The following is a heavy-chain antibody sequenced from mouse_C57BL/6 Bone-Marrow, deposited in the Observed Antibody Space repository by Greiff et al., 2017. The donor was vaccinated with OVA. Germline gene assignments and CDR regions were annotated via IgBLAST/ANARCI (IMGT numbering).Heavy chain of an antibody. CDR2: INPSSGYT. CDR1: GYTFTSYW. CDR3: ARDYGSSR. V-gene: IGHV1-7*01. Sequence: VQLQQSGAELAKPGASVKLSRKASGYTFTSYWMHWVKQRPGQGLEWIGYINPSSGYTKYNQKFKDKATLTADKTSSTAYMQLSRLTYEDAAVYYCARDYGSSRWGQGTTLTVSS. D-gene: IGHD1-1*01. J-gene: IGHJ2*01.